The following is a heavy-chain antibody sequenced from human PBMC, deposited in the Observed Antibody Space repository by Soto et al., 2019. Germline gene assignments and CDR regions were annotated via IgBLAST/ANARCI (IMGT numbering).Heavy chain of an antibody. V-gene: IGHV4-4*07. D-gene: IGHD6-25*01. Sequence: SETLSLTCTVSGGSISSYYWSWIRQPAGKALEWIGRIYNSGVTSYNPSLMSRATISVDTLKNQFSLKVTSVTAADTAVYYCARDGSDSYGLDVWGQGTTVTVSS. CDR2: IYNSGVT. CDR1: GGSISSYY. CDR3: ARDGSDSYGLDV. J-gene: IGHJ6*02.